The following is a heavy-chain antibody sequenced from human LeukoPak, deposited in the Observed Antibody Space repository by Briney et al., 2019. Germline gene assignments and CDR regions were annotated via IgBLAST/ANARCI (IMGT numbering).Heavy chain of an antibody. D-gene: IGHD3-16*01. CDR3: ARHDIRNDYLFYFDY. J-gene: IGHJ4*02. CDR2: IYNIGSS. CDR1: GGSISSYY. V-gene: IGHV4-59*08. Sequence: SETLSLTCTVSGGSISSYYWSWIRQPPGKGLEWIGYIYNIGSSNYNPSLKSRVTISVNTSKNQFSLKLSSVTAADTAVYYCARHDIRNDYLFYFDYRGQGTLVTVSS.